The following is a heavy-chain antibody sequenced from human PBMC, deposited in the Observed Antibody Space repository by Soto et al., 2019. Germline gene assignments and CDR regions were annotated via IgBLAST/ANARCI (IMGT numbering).Heavy chain of an antibody. CDR3: ARGRGLYNSGRSQLDS. V-gene: IGHV1-69*01. J-gene: IGHJ4*02. CDR2: IIPISGTT. Sequence: QVQLVQSGAEVKKPGSSVKVSCKASGDVFRSYGINWVRQAPGQGLEWMGGIIPISGTTNYAQKFQGRVAITADESTDTVYMELSRLRSEDTALYYCARGRGLYNSGRSQLDSWGQGTLVTVSS. D-gene: IGHD1-1*01. CDR1: GDVFRSYG.